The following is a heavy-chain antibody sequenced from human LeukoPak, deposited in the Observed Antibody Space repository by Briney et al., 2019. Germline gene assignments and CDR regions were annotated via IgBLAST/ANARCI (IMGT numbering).Heavy chain of an antibody. CDR3: AKALGTYYSYGMDV. Sequence: GGSLRLSCAASGFTFSSYVMSWVRQAPGKGLEWVSAISGSGGSTYDADSVKGRFTISRDNSKNTLSLQMNSLRAEDTAVYYCAKALGTYYSYGMDVWGQGTTVTVSS. CDR1: GFTFSSYV. CDR2: ISGSGGST. V-gene: IGHV3-23*01. J-gene: IGHJ6*02.